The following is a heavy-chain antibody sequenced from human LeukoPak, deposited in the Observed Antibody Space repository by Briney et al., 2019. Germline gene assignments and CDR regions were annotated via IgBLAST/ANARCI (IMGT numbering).Heavy chain of an antibody. CDR2: ISAYNGNT. J-gene: IGHJ4*02. V-gene: IGHV1-18*01. CDR1: GYTFSSYG. Sequence: ASVKVSCKASGYTFSSYGISWVRQAPGQGLEWMGWISAYNGNTNYAQKLQGRVTMTTDTSTSTAYMELRSLRSDDTAVYYCAKTLTGDSKYYFDYWGQGTLVTVSS. CDR3: AKTLTGDSKYYFDY. D-gene: IGHD7-27*01.